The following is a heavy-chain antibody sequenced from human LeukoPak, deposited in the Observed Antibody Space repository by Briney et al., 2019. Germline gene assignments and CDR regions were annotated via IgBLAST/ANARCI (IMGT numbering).Heavy chain of an antibody. D-gene: IGHD3-16*02. Sequence: SETLSLTCSVSGGSIGRGSYYWSWIRQPPGKGLEWIGEINHSGSTNYNPSLKSRVTISVDTSKNQFSLKLSSVTAADTAVYYCARRPYYDYVWGSYRSNYFDYWGQGTLVTVSS. CDR2: INHSGST. J-gene: IGHJ4*02. CDR3: ARRPYYDYVWGSYRSNYFDY. V-gene: IGHV4-39*07. CDR1: GGSIGRGSYY.